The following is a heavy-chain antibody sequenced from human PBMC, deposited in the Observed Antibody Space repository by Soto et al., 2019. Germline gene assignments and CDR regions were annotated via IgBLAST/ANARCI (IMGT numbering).Heavy chain of an antibody. V-gene: IGHV1-18*01. J-gene: IGHJ4*02. CDR3: ARVFRTVLLWHPKKNSIDY. Sequence: ASVKVSCKASGYIFTSYGISWVRQAPGQGLEWVGWISAYNGNTNYAQKLQGRVSMTTDTSTSTAYMELRSLRSDDTAVYYCARVFRTVLLWHPKKNSIDYGGQGPRVTVPS. CDR1: GYIFTSYG. CDR2: ISAYNGNT. D-gene: IGHD3-10*01.